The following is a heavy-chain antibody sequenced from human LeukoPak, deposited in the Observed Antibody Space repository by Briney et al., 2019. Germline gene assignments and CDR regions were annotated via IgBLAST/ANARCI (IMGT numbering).Heavy chain of an antibody. CDR1: GYSFATYW. Sequence: KVGESLRISCQGSGYSFATYWIAWVRQMPEKGLEWMGIIYPGDSDTRYSPSFQGQVTISADTSISTAYLQWSSLKASDTAIYYCARPGGSGSYYYYGMKDWGQGTTVTVSS. D-gene: IGHD1-26*01. CDR3: ARPGGSGSYYYYGMKD. J-gene: IGHJ6*02. CDR2: IYPGDSDT. V-gene: IGHV5-51*01.